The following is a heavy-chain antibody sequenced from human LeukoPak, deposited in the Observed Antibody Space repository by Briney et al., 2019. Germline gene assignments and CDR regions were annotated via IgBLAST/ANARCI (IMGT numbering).Heavy chain of an antibody. Sequence: PGGSLRLSCAASGFTFDDHPMHWVRQVPGKGLEGVSRVTWNGGSVGYADSVKGRFTISRDNAKNLVFLHMDSLRAEDTAFYYCAKGEIRGGLPGWPSKWGQGTLVTVSS. V-gene: IGHV3-9*01. CDR3: AKGEIRGGLPGWPSK. CDR1: GFTFDDHP. CDR2: VTWNGGSV. D-gene: IGHD2-21*02. J-gene: IGHJ4*02.